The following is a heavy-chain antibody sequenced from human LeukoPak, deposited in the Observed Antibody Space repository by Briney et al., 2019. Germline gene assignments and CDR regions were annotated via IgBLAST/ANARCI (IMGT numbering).Heavy chain of an antibody. V-gene: IGHV4-34*01. J-gene: IGHJ5*02. D-gene: IGHD3-3*01. CDR3: ARGHLPYYDFWSGYYSNWFDP. CDR1: GGSFSGYY. CDR2: INHSGST. Sequence: SETLSLTCAVYGGSFSGYYWSWIRQPPGKGLEWIGEINHSGSTNYNPSLKSRVTISVDTSKNQFSLKLSSVTAADTAVYYCARGHLPYYDFWSGYYSNWFDPWGQGTLVTVSS.